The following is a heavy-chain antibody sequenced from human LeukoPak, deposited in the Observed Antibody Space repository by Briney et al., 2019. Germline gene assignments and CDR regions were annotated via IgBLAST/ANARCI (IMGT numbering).Heavy chain of an antibody. CDR2: IRYDGSNK. V-gene: IGHV3-30*02. D-gene: IGHD6-6*01. CDR3: AREGSSESFFDY. CDR1: GFTFSSYG. J-gene: IGHJ4*02. Sequence: GGSLRLSCAASGFTFSSYGMHWVRQAPGKGLEWVAFIRYDGSNKYYADSVKGRFTISRDNSKNTLYLQMNSLRAEDTAVYYCAREGSSESFFDYWGQGTLVTVSS.